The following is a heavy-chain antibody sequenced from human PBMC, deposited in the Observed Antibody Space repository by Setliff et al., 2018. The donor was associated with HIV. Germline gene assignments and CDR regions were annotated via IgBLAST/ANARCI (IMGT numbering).Heavy chain of an antibody. D-gene: IGHD1-1*01. Sequence: PGGSLRLSCAVSGFTFSNFWKSWVRQAPGKGLEWVANIKHDGSETYYVDSMKGRFTISRDNARNSLYLQMDSLRADDTAVYYCARGSGSYWGQGTLVTVSS. J-gene: IGHJ4*02. V-gene: IGHV3-7*01. CDR2: IKHDGSET. CDR3: ARGSGSY. CDR1: GFTFSNFW.